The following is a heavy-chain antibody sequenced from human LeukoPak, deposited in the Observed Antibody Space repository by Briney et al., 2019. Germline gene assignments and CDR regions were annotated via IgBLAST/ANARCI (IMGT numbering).Heavy chain of an antibody. D-gene: IGHD1-26*01. V-gene: IGHV1-2*02. Sequence: ASVKVSCKASGYTFTGYYMHWVRQAPGQGLEWMGWINPNSGGTNYAQKFQGTVTMTRDTSISTAYMELSRLRSDDTAVYYCARDRIVGAINLFDYWGQGTLVTVSS. CDR2: INPNSGGT. CDR1: GYTFTGYY. J-gene: IGHJ4*02. CDR3: ARDRIVGAINLFDY.